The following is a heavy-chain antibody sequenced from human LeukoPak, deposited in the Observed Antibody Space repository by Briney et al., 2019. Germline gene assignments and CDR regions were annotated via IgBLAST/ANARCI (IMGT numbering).Heavy chain of an antibody. CDR2: ISSSGTYI. Sequence: RTGGSLRLSCAASGFTFSAYSINWVRQAPGRGLEWVSSISSSGTYIYYADSVKGRFTISRDNAKNTLDLQMNSLRAEDTAVYYCARGEKSWINGFDLWGQGTLVTVSS. D-gene: IGHD2-8*01. CDR3: ARGEKSWINGFDL. CDR1: GFTFSAYS. V-gene: IGHV3-21*03. J-gene: IGHJ4*02.